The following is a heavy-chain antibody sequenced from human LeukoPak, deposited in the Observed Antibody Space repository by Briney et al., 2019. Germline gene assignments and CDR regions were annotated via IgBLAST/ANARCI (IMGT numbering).Heavy chain of an antibody. CDR3: ARAPRGFCTNGVCSPFDY. CDR2: IYSTGST. Sequence: SETLSLTCTVSGGSISSSGYYWGWIRQSPGKGLEWIGSIYSTGSTDYNPSLKSRVTISVDKSKDQFSLKLSSVTAADTAVYYCARAPRGFCTNGVCSPFDYWGQGTLVTVSS. J-gene: IGHJ4*02. CDR1: GGSISSSGYY. V-gene: IGHV4-39*07. D-gene: IGHD2-8*01.